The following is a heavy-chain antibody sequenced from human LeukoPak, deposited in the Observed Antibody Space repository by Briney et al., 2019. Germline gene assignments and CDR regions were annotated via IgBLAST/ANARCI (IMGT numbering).Heavy chain of an antibody. V-gene: IGHV1-18*04. CDR2: ISGSNRNT. CDR1: GYTFASYV. Sequence: AAVKVSCKASGYTFASYVISLVRQAPGQGLEWMGWISGSNRNTTDAQKFQGRVTMTTDTSTRTAYMELRRLRSDDTSVYYCARVHSGAYESNDYWGQGTLVTVSS. CDR3: ARVHSGAYESNDY. D-gene: IGHD6-25*01. J-gene: IGHJ4*02.